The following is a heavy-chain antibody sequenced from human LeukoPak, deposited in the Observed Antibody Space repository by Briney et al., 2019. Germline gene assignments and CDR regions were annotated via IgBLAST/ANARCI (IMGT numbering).Heavy chain of an antibody. D-gene: IGHD3-9*01. CDR2: LSGGGETT. CDR3: AKKENILTGPTINDAFDI. Sequence: PGGSLRLSCAASGFTFSSDAMSWVRQAPGKGLDWVSTLSGGGETTYYSDSVKGRFTISRDNSKNTLYLQMNSLRAEDTAVYYCAKKENILTGPTINDAFDIWGQGTMVTVSS. V-gene: IGHV3-23*01. J-gene: IGHJ3*02. CDR1: GFTFSSDA.